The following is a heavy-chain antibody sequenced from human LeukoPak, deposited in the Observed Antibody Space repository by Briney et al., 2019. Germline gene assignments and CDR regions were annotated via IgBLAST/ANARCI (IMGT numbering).Heavy chain of an antibody. V-gene: IGHV1-2*02. CDR3: ARPHRYYDSSGYLGA. CDR1: GYTFSGYY. D-gene: IGHD3-22*01. CDR2: INPNSGGT. Sequence: ASVKVSCKASGYTFSGYYVHWVRQAPGQGLEWMGWINPNSGGTYYAQKFQGGVTMTRDTSISTAYMELSRLRSDDTAVYYCARPHRYYDSSGYLGAWGQGTLVTVSS. J-gene: IGHJ5*02.